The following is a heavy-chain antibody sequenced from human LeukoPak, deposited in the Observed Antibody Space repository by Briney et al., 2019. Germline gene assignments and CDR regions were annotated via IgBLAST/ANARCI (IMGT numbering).Heavy chain of an antibody. V-gene: IGHV4-59*01. CDR2: IYYSGST. J-gene: IGHJ4*02. CDR3: ARLRGPRDY. CDR1: GGSISSYY. Sequence: SETLSLTCTVSGGSISSYYWSWIRQPPGKGLEWIGYIYYSGSTNYNPSLKSRVTISVETSKNEFSLKLRSVTAADTAVYYCARLRGPRDYWGQGTLVTVSS.